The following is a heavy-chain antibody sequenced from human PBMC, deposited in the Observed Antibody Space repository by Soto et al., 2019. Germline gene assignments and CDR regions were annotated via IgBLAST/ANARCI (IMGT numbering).Heavy chain of an antibody. CDR1: VYTFTSYV. CDR2: ISAYNGNT. V-gene: IGHV1-18*01. J-gene: IGHJ2*01. Sequence: AGVTVSCTACVYTFTSYVITCLHPAPRQGLEWMGWISAYNGNTNYAQKVQGRVTVTTDTSTSTAYMELRSLRSDDTAVYYCWRVVPNDVFDDSYWYFGLWGRGTLV. D-gene: IGHD3-16*01. CDR3: WRVVPNDVFDDSYWYFGL.